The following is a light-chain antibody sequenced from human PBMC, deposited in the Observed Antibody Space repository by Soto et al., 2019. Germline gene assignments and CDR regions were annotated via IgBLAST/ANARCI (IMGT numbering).Light chain of an antibody. CDR2: GGS. CDR1: QFVSSN. J-gene: IGKJ5*01. CDR3: QLYHIWPPIT. Sequence: NVFTQSPVTPSFSPGERATLSCRASQFVSSNLAWYQQKPGQARRLLSCGGSTRATGIPARFSDLESGTDCTLALVLLPSENLALYFCQLYHIWPPITFGQGTRLEIK. V-gene: IGKV3D-15*01.